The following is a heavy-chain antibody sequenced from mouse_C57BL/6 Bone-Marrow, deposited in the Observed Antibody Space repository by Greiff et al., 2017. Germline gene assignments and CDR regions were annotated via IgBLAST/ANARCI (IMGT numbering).Heavy chain of an antibody. CDR1: GYSITSDY. J-gene: IGHJ4*01. CDR3: ARSGLAVVGGYAMDY. Sequence: EVKLMESGPGLAKPSQTLSLTCSVTGYSITSDYWNWIRKFPGNKLEYMGYISYSGSTYYNPSLKCRISITRDTSKNQYYLQLNSVTTEDKATYYCARSGLAVVGGYAMDYWGQGTSVTVSS. CDR2: ISYSGST. D-gene: IGHD1-1*01. V-gene: IGHV3-8*01.